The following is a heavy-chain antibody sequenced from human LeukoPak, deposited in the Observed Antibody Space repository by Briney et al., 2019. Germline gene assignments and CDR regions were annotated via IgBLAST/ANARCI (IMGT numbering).Heavy chain of an antibody. Sequence: PGGPLRLSCAASGFTFSTYWMHWVRQAPGKGLVWVSVIYSGGSTYYADSVKGRFTISRHNSKNTLYLQMNSLRAEDTAVYYCARGTFDYWGQGTLVTVSS. V-gene: IGHV3-53*04. J-gene: IGHJ4*02. CDR3: ARGTFDY. CDR1: GFTFSTYW. CDR2: IYSGGST.